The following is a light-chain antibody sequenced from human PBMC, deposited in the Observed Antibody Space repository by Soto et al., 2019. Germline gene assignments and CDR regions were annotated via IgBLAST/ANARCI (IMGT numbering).Light chain of an antibody. J-gene: IGKJ1*01. CDR2: DAS. CDR3: QQYNGYSTWT. CDR1: QSISSW. Sequence: DIQMTQSPSTLSGSVGDRVTITCRASQSISSWLAWYQQKPGKAPNLLIYDASSLESGVRSRFSGSGSGREFTLTISSLQPDDFATYYCQQYNGYSTWTFGQGTKVDIK. V-gene: IGKV1-5*01.